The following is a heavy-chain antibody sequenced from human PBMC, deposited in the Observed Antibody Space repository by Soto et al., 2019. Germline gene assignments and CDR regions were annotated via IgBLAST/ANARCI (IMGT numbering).Heavy chain of an antibody. CDR1: GLTLNTHW. CDR2: IKEDGSQK. CDR3: ARINSSGSY. J-gene: IGHJ4*02. V-gene: IGHV3-7*03. D-gene: IGHD6-19*01. Sequence: PGGSLRLSCVASGLTLNTHWMSWVRQAPGKGLEWVAGIKEDGSQKYYVDSVRGRFTISRDNAKNSLYLQMDGLRAEDTAVYYCARINSSGSYWGQGTLVTVSS.